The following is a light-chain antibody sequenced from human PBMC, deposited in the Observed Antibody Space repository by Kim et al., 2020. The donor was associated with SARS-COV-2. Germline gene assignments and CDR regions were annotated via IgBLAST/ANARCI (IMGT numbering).Light chain of an antibody. Sequence: DIQMTQSPSSLSASVGDRVTITCRASQSISKYVNWFQQKPGTAPKLLIYGASSLDSGVPSRFSGSGSGTEFTLTITGLQIDDFATYYCQQTYNTPWTFGQGTKVDIK. CDR1: QSISKY. V-gene: IGKV1-39*01. CDR3: QQTYNTPWT. CDR2: GAS. J-gene: IGKJ1*01.